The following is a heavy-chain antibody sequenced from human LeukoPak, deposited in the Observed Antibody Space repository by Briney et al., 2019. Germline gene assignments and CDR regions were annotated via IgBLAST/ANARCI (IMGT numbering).Heavy chain of an antibody. CDR2: ISGSGGST. V-gene: IGHV3-23*01. J-gene: IGHJ3*02. CDR3: AKDTVDTIFGVVISAFDI. CDR1: GFTFSSYA. Sequence: GGSLRLSCAASGFTFSSYAMSWVRQAPGKGLEWVSAISGSGGSTYYADSVKGRFTISRDNSKNTLYLQMNSLRAEDTAVYYCAKDTVDTIFGVVISAFDIWGQGTMVTVSS. D-gene: IGHD3-3*01.